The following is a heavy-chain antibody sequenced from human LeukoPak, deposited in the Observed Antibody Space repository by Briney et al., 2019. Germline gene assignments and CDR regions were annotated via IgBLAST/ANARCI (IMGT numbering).Heavy chain of an antibody. CDR1: GYTFTGYY. D-gene: IGHD5-18*01. CDR2: INPNSGGT. J-gene: IGHJ3*02. Sequence: GASVKVPCKASGYTFTGYYMHWVRQAPGQGLEWMGWINPNSGGTNYAQKFQGRVTMTRDTSISTAYMELSRLRSDDTAVYYCAREGDTAMVNAFDIWGQGTMVTVSS. V-gene: IGHV1-2*02. CDR3: AREGDTAMVNAFDI.